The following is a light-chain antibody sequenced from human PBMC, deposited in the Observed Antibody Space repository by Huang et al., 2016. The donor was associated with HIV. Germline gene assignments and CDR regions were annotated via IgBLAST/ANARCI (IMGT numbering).Light chain of an antibody. CDR2: TTS. J-gene: IGKJ2*01. V-gene: IGKV1-39*01. Sequence: DIQITQSPSFLSACVGDRVMISCRASQNINRYLNWYQQKPGNAPKLLIYTTSNLQTGVPATFSGTGSGTSFSLIISDLQPDDSATYYCQQSAKTPRTFGQGTKLEI. CDR3: QQSAKTPRT. CDR1: QNINRY.